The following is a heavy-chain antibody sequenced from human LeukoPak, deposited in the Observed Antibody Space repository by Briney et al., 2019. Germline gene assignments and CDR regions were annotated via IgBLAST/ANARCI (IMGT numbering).Heavy chain of an antibody. Sequence: SETLSLTCTVSGGSISSYYWSWIRQPPGKGLEWIGYIYYSGSTNYNPSLKSRVTISVDTSKNQFSLKLSSVTAADTAVYYCAREGHQYSSMYYFDYWGQGTLVTVSS. CDR1: GGSISSYY. V-gene: IGHV4-59*01. J-gene: IGHJ4*02. D-gene: IGHD2-21*01. CDR3: AREGHQYSSMYYFDY. CDR2: IYYSGST.